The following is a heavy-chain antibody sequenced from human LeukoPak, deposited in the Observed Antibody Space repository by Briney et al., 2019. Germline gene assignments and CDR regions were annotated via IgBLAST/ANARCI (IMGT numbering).Heavy chain of an antibody. CDR2: IYYSGST. Sequence: TSETLSLTCTVSGGSISSSSYYWGWIRQPPGKGLEWIRSIYYSGSTYYNPSLKSRVTISVDTSKNQFSLKLSSVTAADTAVYYCARDLGYCSGGSCYHDYWGQGTLVTVSS. D-gene: IGHD2-15*01. V-gene: IGHV4-39*02. J-gene: IGHJ4*02. CDR1: GGSISSSSYY. CDR3: ARDLGYCSGGSCYHDY.